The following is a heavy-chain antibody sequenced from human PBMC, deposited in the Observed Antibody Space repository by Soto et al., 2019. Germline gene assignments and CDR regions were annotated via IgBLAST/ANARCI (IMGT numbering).Heavy chain of an antibody. CDR2: IYWDDDT. Sequence: SCPTLVNPTQTLTLTCSFSGFSLITDGVGVGWIRQPPGKALEWLALIYWDDDTGYSTSLRSRLTITKDTSRNQVVLTMTNMDPADTATYYCAHTMAPRIFDSWGQGTLVTVSS. CDR3: AHTMAPRIFDS. V-gene: IGHV2-5*02. J-gene: IGHJ4*02. CDR1: GFSLITDGVG.